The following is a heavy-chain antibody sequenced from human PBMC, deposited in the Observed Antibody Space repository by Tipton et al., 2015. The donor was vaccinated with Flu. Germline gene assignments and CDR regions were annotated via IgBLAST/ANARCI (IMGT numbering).Heavy chain of an antibody. CDR2: IYYNGST. CDR1: GASISSSGYS. Sequence: TLSLTCTVSGASISSSGYSWGWLRQPPGKGLEWIGSIYYNGSTTYNPSLKSRVTMSLDTSKNQFSLKLSSVTAADTAVYYCASTSNYGRRIEPNFDYWGQGTLVTVSS. J-gene: IGHJ4*02. V-gene: IGHV4-39*07. D-gene: IGHD3-16*01. CDR3: ASTSNYGRRIEPNFDY.